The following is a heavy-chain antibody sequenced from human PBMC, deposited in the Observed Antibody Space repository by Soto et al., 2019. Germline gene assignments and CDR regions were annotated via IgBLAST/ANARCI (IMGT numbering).Heavy chain of an antibody. CDR2: LYGSGGGI. CDR1: GFSFSYYA. J-gene: IGHJ1*01. D-gene: IGHD5-12*01. V-gene: IGHV3-23*01. Sequence: PGGSLRLSCAASGFSFSYYAMIWVRQAPGKGLEWVSGLYGSGGGIHYADSVKGRFTISRDNYANSVYLQMNSLRVEDTAVYYCAKDAVSRDGVWLAHDWGQGTVVTVSS. CDR3: AKDAVSRDGVWLAHD.